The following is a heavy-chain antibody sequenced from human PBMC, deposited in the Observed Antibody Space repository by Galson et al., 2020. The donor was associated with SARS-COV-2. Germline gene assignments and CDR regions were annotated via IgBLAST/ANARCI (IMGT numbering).Heavy chain of an antibody. CDR3: ATARLRFLEWLLIPFDY. CDR1: GYTLTELS. V-gene: IGHV1-24*01. Sequence: ASVKVSCKDSGYTLTELSMHWVRQAPGKGLEWLGGFDPEDGETIYAQKFQGRVTMTEDTSTDTAYMELSSLRSEDTAVYYCATARLRFLEWLLIPFDYWGQGTLVTVSS. J-gene: IGHJ4*02. CDR2: FDPEDGET. D-gene: IGHD3-3*01.